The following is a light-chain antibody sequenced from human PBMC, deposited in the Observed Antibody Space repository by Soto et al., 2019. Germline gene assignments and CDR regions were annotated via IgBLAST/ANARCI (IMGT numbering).Light chain of an antibody. CDR2: WAS. V-gene: IGKV4-1*01. CDR1: QSVLYSSNNKNY. Sequence: DIVMTQSPDSLAVSLGERATNNCKSSQSVLYSSNNKNYLAWYQQKPGQPPKLLIYWASTRESGVPDRFSGSGSGTDFTLTISSLQAEDVAVYYCQHLGVFGPGTKVDIK. J-gene: IGKJ3*01. CDR3: QHLGV.